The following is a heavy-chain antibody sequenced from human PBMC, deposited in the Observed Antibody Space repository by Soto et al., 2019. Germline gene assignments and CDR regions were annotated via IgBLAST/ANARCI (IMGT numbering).Heavy chain of an antibody. V-gene: IGHV4-34*01. CDR1: GGSFSGYY. Sequence: SEPLSLTCAVYGGSFSGYYWSWIRQPPGKGLEWIGEINHSGSTNYNPSLKSRVTISVDTSKNQFSLKLSSVTAADTAVYYCAREWFGLNNWFDPWGQGTLVTVSS. J-gene: IGHJ5*02. D-gene: IGHD3-10*01. CDR2: INHSGST. CDR3: AREWFGLNNWFDP.